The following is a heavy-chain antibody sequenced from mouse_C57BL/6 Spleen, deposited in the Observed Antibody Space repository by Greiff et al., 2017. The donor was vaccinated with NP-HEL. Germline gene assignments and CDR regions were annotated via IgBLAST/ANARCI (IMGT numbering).Heavy chain of an antibody. D-gene: IGHD4-1*01. Sequence: QVQLQQSGAELVRPGASVKLSCKASGYTFTDYYKNWVKQRPGQGLEWIARIYPGSGNTYYNEKFKGKATLTAEKSSSTAYMQLSSLTSEDSAVYFCARELYLDYWGQGTSVTVSS. CDR2: IYPGSGNT. CDR1: GYTFTDYY. J-gene: IGHJ4*01. V-gene: IGHV1-76*01. CDR3: ARELYLDY.